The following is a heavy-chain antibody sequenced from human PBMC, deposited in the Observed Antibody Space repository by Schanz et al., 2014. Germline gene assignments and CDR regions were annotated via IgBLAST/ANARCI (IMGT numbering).Heavy chain of an antibody. Sequence: VQLVESGGYLVQPGGSLRLSCSASGFTFSSYAMHWVRQAPGKGLEWVAVISYDGRNKYYADSVKGRFTMSRDNSKNTLYLQMNSLRAEDTAVYYCARDRGYCSGGSCLTFDYWGQGTLVTVSS. CDR2: ISYDGRNK. V-gene: IGHV3-30-3*01. CDR1: GFTFSSYA. D-gene: IGHD2-15*01. J-gene: IGHJ4*02. CDR3: ARDRGYCSGGSCLTFDY.